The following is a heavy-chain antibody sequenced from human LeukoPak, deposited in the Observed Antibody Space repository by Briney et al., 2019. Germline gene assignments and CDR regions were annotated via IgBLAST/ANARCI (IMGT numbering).Heavy chain of an antibody. J-gene: IGHJ4*02. CDR1: GFTFSSYA. CDR3: ARDRRDSYGWYYFDY. V-gene: IGHV3-30-3*01. D-gene: IGHD5-18*01. Sequence: GGSLRLSCAASGFTFSSYAMHWVRQAPGKGLEWVAVISYDGSNKYYADSVKGRFTIYRGNSKNTLYLQMNSLRAEDTAVYYCARDRRDSYGWYYFDYWGQGTLVTVSS. CDR2: ISYDGSNK.